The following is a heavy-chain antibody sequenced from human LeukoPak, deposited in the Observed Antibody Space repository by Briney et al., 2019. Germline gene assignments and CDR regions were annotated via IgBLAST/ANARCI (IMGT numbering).Heavy chain of an antibody. CDR1: GFTFDDYG. D-gene: IGHD5-12*01. V-gene: IGHV3-20*04. CDR2: INWNGGST. Sequence: GGSLRLSCAASGFTFDDYGMTWVRQAPGKGLEWVSGINWNGGSTGYADSVKGRFTISRDNSKNTLYLQMNSLRAEDTAVYYCAKDWSGYDYHWGQGTLVTVSS. CDR3: AKDWSGYDYH. J-gene: IGHJ4*02.